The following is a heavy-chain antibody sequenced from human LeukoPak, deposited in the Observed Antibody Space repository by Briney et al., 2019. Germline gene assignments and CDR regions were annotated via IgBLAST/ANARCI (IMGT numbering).Heavy chain of an antibody. CDR3: ARAQDYTDAFDI. J-gene: IGHJ3*02. Sequence: GGSLRLSCAASGFTFSSYSMNWVRQAPGKGLEWVSSISSSSSYIYYADSVKGRFTISRDNAKNSLYLQTNSLRAEDTAVYYCARAQDYTDAFDIWGQGTMVTVSS. D-gene: IGHD4-11*01. CDR2: ISSSSSYI. V-gene: IGHV3-21*01. CDR1: GFTFSSYS.